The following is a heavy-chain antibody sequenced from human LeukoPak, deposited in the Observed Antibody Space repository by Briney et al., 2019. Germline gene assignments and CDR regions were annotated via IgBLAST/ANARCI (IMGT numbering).Heavy chain of an antibody. V-gene: IGHV1-2*02. J-gene: IGHJ4*02. CDR2: INPKSGDT. D-gene: IGHD3-10*01. CDR1: GYTCTGYD. CDR3: ARDHFGSGSYYIT. Sequence: ASVKVSCKASGYTCTGYDMHWVRQAPGQGLQWLGWINPKSGDTNYAQKFQGRVTMTRDTSISTAYMELSRLRSDDTAVYYCARDHFGSGSYYITWGQGTLVTVSS.